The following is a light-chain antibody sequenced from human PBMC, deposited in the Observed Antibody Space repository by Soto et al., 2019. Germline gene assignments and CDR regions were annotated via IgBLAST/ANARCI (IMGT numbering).Light chain of an antibody. J-gene: IGKJ1*01. CDR2: GSS. Sequence: EIVLTQSPGTLSLSPGDRATLSCRASQSVSSSYLAWYQQKPGQAPRLLIYGSSSRATGRPERFRARGSGTDFTLTISRLEPEDFAVYYCQHYDDGPWTFGHGTKVEIK. CDR1: QSVSSSY. V-gene: IGKV3-20*01. CDR3: QHYDDGPWT.